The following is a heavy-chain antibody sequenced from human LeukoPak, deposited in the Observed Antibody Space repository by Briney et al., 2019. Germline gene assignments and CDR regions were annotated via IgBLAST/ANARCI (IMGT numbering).Heavy chain of an antibody. CDR2: ISSSSPT. J-gene: IGHJ4*02. CDR1: GFTFSSYS. CDR3: ARDLSGSEARGFYFDN. V-gene: IGHV3-48*04. D-gene: IGHD3-22*01. Sequence: GGSLKLSCVASGFTFSSYSMNWVRQAPGKGLEWVSYISSSSPTYYTDSVKGRFIISRDNAKNSLYLQMNSLRAEDTAVYYCARDLSGSEARGFYFDNWGQGALVTVFS.